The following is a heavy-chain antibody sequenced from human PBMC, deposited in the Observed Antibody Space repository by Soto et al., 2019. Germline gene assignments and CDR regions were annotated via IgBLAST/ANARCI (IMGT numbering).Heavy chain of an antibody. CDR1: GGSISSYY. CDR3: ARAPTDYIVVVPAAFDY. Sequence: SETLSLTCTVSGGSISSYYWSWIRQPPGKGLEWIGYIYYSGSTNYNPSLKSRVTISVDTSKNQFSLKLSSVTAADTAVYYCARAPTDYIVVVPAAFDYWGQGTLVTVSS. J-gene: IGHJ4*02. CDR2: IYYSGST. V-gene: IGHV4-59*01. D-gene: IGHD2-2*01.